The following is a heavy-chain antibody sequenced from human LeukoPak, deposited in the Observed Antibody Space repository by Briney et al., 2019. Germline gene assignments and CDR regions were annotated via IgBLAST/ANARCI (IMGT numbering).Heavy chain of an antibody. V-gene: IGHV4-59*01. Sequence: PSETLSLTCTVSGGSISSYYWSWIRQPPGKGLEWIGYIYYSGSTNYNPSLKSRVTISVDTSKNQFSLKLSSVTAADTAVYYCARDYYGSGSYYQGRFFDHWGQGTLVTVSS. J-gene: IGHJ4*02. CDR1: GGSISSYY. D-gene: IGHD3-10*01. CDR2: IYYSGST. CDR3: ARDYYGSGSYYQGRFFDH.